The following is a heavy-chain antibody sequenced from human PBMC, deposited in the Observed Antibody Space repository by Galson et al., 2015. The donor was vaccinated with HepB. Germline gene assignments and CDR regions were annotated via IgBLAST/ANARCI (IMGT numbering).Heavy chain of an antibody. J-gene: IGHJ4*02. CDR2: INPSGGST. CDR3: GRDGSGGSYSFDY. D-gene: IGHD2-15*01. Sequence: SVKVSCKASEYTFTNYYIHWVRQAPGQGLEWLGIINPSGGSTSYAQKFQGRVTMTRDTSTSTVYMELSSLRSEDTAVYYCGRDGSGGSYSFDYWGQGTLVTVSS. V-gene: IGHV1-46*01. CDR1: EYTFTNYY.